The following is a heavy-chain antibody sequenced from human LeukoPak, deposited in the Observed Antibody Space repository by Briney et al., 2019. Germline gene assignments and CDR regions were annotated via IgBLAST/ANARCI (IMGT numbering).Heavy chain of an antibody. V-gene: IGHV4-39*01. D-gene: IGHD5-24*01. CDR1: GGSISSSSYY. Sequence: PSETLSLTCSVSGGSISSSSYYWGWIRQPPGKGLEWIGSIYYSGSTYYNPSLKSRVTISVDTSKNQFSLKLSSVTAADTAVYYCARFLSTIDAFDIWGQGTMVTVSS. J-gene: IGHJ3*02. CDR3: ARFLSTIDAFDI. CDR2: IYYSGST.